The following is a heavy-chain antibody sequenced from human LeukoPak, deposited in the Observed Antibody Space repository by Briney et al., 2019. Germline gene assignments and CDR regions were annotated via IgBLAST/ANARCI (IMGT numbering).Heavy chain of an antibody. D-gene: IGHD3-22*01. Sequence: PGGSLRLSCAASGFTFSAYWMSWVRQAPGKGLEWVASIKEDGSEKYYVDSVKGRFTFSREDAKNSVFLQMNSLRGEDTAVYFCARVKKRDTSGYNPADCWGQGTLVTVSS. CDR3: ARVKKRDTSGYNPADC. CDR2: IKEDGSEK. J-gene: IGHJ1*01. V-gene: IGHV3-7*01. CDR1: GFTFSAYW.